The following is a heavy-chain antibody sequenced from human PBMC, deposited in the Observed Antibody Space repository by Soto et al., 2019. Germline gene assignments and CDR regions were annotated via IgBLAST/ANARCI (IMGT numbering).Heavy chain of an antibody. Sequence: GESLKISCKGSGYSFTSYWIGWVRQMPGKGPEWMGIIYPGDSDTRYSPSFQGQVTISADKSISTAYLQWSSLKASDTAMYYCARGAAGGFLEWLPLDVWGQGTTVTVSS. D-gene: IGHD3-3*01. V-gene: IGHV5-51*01. CDR1: GYSFTSYW. CDR2: IYPGDSDT. CDR3: ARGAAGGFLEWLPLDV. J-gene: IGHJ6*02.